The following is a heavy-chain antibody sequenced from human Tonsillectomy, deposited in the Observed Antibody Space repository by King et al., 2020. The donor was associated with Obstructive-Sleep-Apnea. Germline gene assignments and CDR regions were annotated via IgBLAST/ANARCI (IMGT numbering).Heavy chain of an antibody. V-gene: IGHV4-4*07. Sequence: QLQESGPGLVKPSETLSLTCTVSGGSISSYYWSWIRQPAGKGLEWIGRIYTSGSTNYNPSLKSRVTMSVDTSKNQFSLKLSSVSAAATAVYYCARDREYQLLSGYYYGMDVWGQGTTVTVSS. CDR1: GGSISSYY. J-gene: IGHJ6*02. CDR2: IYTSGST. D-gene: IGHD2-2*01. CDR3: ARDREYQLLSGYYYGMDV.